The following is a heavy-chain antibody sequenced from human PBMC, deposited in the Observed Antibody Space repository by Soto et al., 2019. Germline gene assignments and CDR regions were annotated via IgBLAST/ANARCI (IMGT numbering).Heavy chain of an antibody. J-gene: IGHJ6*03. Sequence: GQGLEWMGIINPSGGSTSYAQKFQGRVTMTRDTSTSTVYMELSSLRSEDTAVYYCARDLLRSYNYMDVWGKGTTVTVSS. CDR3: ARDLLRSYNYMDV. V-gene: IGHV1-46*03. CDR2: INPSGGST.